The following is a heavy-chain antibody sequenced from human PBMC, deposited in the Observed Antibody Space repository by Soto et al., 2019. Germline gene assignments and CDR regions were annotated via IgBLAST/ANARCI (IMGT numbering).Heavy chain of an antibody. CDR2: ISWNVSSI. V-gene: IGHV3-9*01. CDR1: GFTFDDYA. D-gene: IGHD3-3*01. CDR3: AKGVAGWYYFDY. J-gene: IGHJ4*02. Sequence: EVQLVESGGGLVQPGRSLRLSCAASGFTFDDYAMHWVRQAPGKGLEWVSGISWNVSSIAYADSVKGRFTISRDNAKNSLYLQMNSLRAEDTALYYCAKGVAGWYYFDYWGQGTLVTVSS.